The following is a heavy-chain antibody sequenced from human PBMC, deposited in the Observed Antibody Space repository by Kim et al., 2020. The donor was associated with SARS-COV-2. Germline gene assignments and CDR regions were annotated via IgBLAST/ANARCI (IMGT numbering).Heavy chain of an antibody. J-gene: IGHJ4*02. Sequence: GGSLRLSCAASGFTFSSYSMNWVRQAPGKGLEWVSSISRSSTYIYYADSVKGRFTISRDNAKNSLYLQMNSLRAEDTAVYYCARDGSSGWIEKFSFDYWGQGTLVTVSS. CDR1: GFTFSSYS. D-gene: IGHD6-19*01. CDR2: ISRSSTYI. CDR3: ARDGSSGWIEKFSFDY. V-gene: IGHV3-21*01.